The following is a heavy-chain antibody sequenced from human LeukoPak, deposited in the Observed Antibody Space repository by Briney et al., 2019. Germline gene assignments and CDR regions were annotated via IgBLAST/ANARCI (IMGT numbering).Heavy chain of an antibody. CDR1: GGSISSYY. Sequence: KPSETLSLTCTVSGGSISSYYWSWIRQPPGKGLEWIGYIYYSGSTNYNPSLKSRVTISVDTSKNQFSLKLSSVTAADTAVYYCARVCYYDSSGYYYYYYYGMDVWGQGTTVTVSS. CDR3: ARVCYYDSSGYYYYYYYGMDV. J-gene: IGHJ6*02. V-gene: IGHV4-59*12. D-gene: IGHD3-22*01. CDR2: IYYSGST.